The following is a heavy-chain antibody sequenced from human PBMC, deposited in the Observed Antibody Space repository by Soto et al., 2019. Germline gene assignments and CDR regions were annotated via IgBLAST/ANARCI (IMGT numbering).Heavy chain of an antibody. D-gene: IGHD2-15*01. CDR2: ISGRGGTT. V-gene: IGHV3-23*01. Sequence: EVQVLESGGGLVQPGGSLRLSCTASGFTFSNYAMSWVRQAPGKGLEWVSTISGRGGTTYYADSVKGRFTISRDNSKDTLFLQRNKLRAGDTARYYCELSSDSLGQGALVTVSS. J-gene: IGHJ4*02. CDR1: GFTFSNYA. CDR3: ELSSDS.